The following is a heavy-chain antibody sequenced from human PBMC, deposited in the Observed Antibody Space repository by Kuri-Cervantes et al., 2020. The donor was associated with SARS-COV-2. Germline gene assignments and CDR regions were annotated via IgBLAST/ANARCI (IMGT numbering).Heavy chain of an antibody. CDR3: ARAGLGSSGASDI. Sequence: ASVKVSCKASGYTFTSYYMHWVRQAPGQGLEWMGIINPSGGSTSYAQKFQGRVTMTRDTSISTAYMELSRLRSDDTAVYYCARAGLGSSGASDIWGQGTMVTVSS. J-gene: IGHJ3*02. V-gene: IGHV1-46*01. CDR2: INPSGGST. CDR1: GYTFTSYY. D-gene: IGHD6-6*01.